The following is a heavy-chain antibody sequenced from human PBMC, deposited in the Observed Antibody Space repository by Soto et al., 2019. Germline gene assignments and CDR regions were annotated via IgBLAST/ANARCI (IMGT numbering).Heavy chain of an antibody. CDR2: IYDSGST. J-gene: IGHJ5*01. D-gene: IGHD3-3*02. CDR3: ARHFPYASRIGWFDS. Sequence: ASETLSLTCTVSGVTIINYYYWSWIRQPPGKGLEWIGHIYDSGSTNYNPSLKSRVSISVDTSKNQFSLTLNSVTAADTAVYYCARHFPYASRIGWFDSWGQGTLVTVSS. V-gene: IGHV4-59*01. CDR1: GVTIINYYY.